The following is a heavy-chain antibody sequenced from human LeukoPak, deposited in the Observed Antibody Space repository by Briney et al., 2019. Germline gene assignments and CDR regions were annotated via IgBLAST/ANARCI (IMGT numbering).Heavy chain of an antibody. J-gene: IGHJ3*02. CDR1: GGSISSSSYY. CDR3: AREMSDSSGYYNFDI. CDR2: IYYSGST. Sequence: PSETLSLTCTVSGGSISSSSYYWGWIRQPPGKGLEWIGSIYYSGSTYYNPSLKSRVTISVDTSKNQFSLKLSSVTAADTAVYYCAREMSDSSGYYNFDIWGQGTMVTVSS. D-gene: IGHD3-22*01. V-gene: IGHV4-39*07.